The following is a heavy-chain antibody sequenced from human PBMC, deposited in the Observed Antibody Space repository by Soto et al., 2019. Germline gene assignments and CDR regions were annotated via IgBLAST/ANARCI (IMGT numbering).Heavy chain of an antibody. V-gene: IGHV3-20*04. J-gene: IGHJ4*02. CDR3: ARDQWFDRSVLRYFEGYPAIY. CDR1: GFTFDDYG. CDR2: INWNGGST. D-gene: IGHD3-9*01. Sequence: GGSLRLSCAASGFTFDDYGMSWVRQAPGKGLEWVSGINWNGGSTGYADSVKGRFTISRDNAKNSLYLQMNSLRAEDTALYYCARDQWFDRSVLRYFEGYPAIYWGQGNLVTVSS.